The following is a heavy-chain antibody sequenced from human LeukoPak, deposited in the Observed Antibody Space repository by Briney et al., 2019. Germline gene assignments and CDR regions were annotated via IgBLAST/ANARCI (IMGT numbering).Heavy chain of an antibody. CDR3: ARGGDGYNWGYFDY. V-gene: IGHV4-4*09. D-gene: IGHD5-24*01. Sequence: PSETLSLTCTVSGGSISSYYWSWIRQPPGKGLEWIGYIYTSGSTNYNPSLKSRVTISVDTSKNQFSLKLSSVTAADTAVYYCARGGDGYNWGYFDYWGQGTLVTVSS. CDR2: IYTSGST. CDR1: GGSISSYY. J-gene: IGHJ4*02.